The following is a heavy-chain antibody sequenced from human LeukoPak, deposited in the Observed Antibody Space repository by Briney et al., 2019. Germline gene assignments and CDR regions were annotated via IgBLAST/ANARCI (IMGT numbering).Heavy chain of an antibody. Sequence: TGGSLRLSCAASGFTFSSYWMHWVRQAPGKGLVWVSRINSDGSSTSYVDSVKGRFTISRDNAKNTLYLQMNSLRAEDTAVYYCAKDKGSSRRNANFHHWGQGTLVTVSS. J-gene: IGHJ1*01. D-gene: IGHD6-19*01. CDR3: AKDKGSSRRNANFHH. CDR1: GFTFSSYW. CDR2: INSDGSST. V-gene: IGHV3-74*01.